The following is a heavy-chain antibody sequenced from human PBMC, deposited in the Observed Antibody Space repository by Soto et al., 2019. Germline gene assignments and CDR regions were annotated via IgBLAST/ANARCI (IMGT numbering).Heavy chain of an antibody. CDR3: ATIVGANDY. CDR1: GGSIYTYA. CDR2: IYSSGSA. V-gene: IGHV4-4*07. D-gene: IGHD1-26*01. J-gene: IGHJ4*02. Sequence: LETLSLTCTVSGGSIYTYAWTWIRQPAGKGLEWIGHIYSSGSANYNPSLKSRVSMSVDTSKNQFSLKLNSVTAADTAVYYCATIVGANDYWGQGTLVTVSS.